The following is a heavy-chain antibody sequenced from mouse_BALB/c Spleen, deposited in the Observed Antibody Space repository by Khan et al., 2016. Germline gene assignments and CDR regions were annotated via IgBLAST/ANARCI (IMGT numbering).Heavy chain of an antibody. V-gene: IGHV2-6-7*01. D-gene: IGHD2-12*01. CDR1: GFSLTGYG. J-gene: IGHJ3*01. CDR3: SSDYDGFAY. Sequence: QVQLKQSGPGLVAPSQSLSITCTVSGFSLTGYGVNWVRQPPGKGLEGLGKIWADGRTDYNSDLKSRVSNSKDNSESQVVLKMNSLQTDDTANYYCSSDYDGFAYWGQGTLVIVSA. CDR2: IWADGRT.